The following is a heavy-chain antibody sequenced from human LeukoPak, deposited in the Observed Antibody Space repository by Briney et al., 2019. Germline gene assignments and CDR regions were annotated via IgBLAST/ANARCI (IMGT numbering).Heavy chain of an antibody. CDR2: ISWNSGSI. Sequence: SLRLSCAASGFTFDDYAMHWVRQAPGKGLEWVSGISWNSGSIGYADSVKGRFTISRDNAKNSLYLQMNSLRAEDTALYYCAKVGIAAAGTHANWFDPWGQGTLVTVSS. CDR1: GFTFDDYA. CDR3: AKVGIAAAGTHANWFDP. D-gene: IGHD6-13*01. V-gene: IGHV3-9*01. J-gene: IGHJ5*02.